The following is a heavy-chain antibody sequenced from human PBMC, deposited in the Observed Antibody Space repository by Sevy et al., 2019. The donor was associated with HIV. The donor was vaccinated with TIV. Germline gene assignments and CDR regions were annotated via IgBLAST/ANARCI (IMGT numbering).Heavy chain of an antibody. CDR2: INQDGSRK. CDR1: GFTFSSSW. CDR3: ARDPAYGAYDI. J-gene: IGHJ3*02. D-gene: IGHD3-16*01. Sequence: GGSLRLSCVASGFTFSSSWMTWVRQAPGKGPEYVANINQDGSRKEQLDSVKGRFTISRDNARNSLYLQMNGLRVEDTAMYYCARDPAYGAYDIWGQGAMVTVSS. V-gene: IGHV3-7*01.